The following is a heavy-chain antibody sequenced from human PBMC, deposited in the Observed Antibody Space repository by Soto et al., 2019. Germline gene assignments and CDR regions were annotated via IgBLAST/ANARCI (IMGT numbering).Heavy chain of an antibody. CDR1: GGSIRSYY. CDR3: ARVIVGNWFDP. CDR2: IYYSGST. D-gene: IGHD3-22*01. J-gene: IGHJ5*02. V-gene: IGHV4-59*01. Sequence: QVQLQESGPGLVKPSETLFLTCTVSGGSIRSYYWSWIRQPPGKGLEWMGYIYYSGSTNYNPSLKSRVTVSVDPSKNQFSLKLSSVTAADTAGYYCARVIVGNWFDPWGQGTLVTVSS.